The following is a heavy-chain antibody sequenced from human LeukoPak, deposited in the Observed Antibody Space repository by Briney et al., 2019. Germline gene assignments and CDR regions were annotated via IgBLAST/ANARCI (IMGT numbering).Heavy chain of an antibody. D-gene: IGHD2/OR15-2a*01. CDR3: AREEDSTTIRSSYGMDV. J-gene: IGHJ6*02. Sequence: GGSLRFYCAGSGFTFSPYTMNWVRQAPGKGLEWVSCISKGGTYIYYADSVRGRFTISRDNAKNSLYLQMNSLRAEDTAVYYCAREEDSTTIRSSYGMDVWGQGTTVTVSS. CDR1: GFTFSPYT. V-gene: IGHV3-21*01. CDR2: ISKGGTYI.